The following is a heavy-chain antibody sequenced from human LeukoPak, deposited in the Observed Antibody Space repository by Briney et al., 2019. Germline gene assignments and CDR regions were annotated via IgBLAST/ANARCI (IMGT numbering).Heavy chain of an antibody. V-gene: IGHV1-18*01. D-gene: IGHD3-22*01. CDR1: GYTFTSYG. J-gene: IGHJ4*02. CDR3: ARDGNYYESSGYYRR. CDR2: ISAYNGNT. Sequence: ASVKVSCKASGYTFTSYGISWVRQAPGQGLEWTGWISAYNGNTNYAQKLQGRVTVTTDTSTSTAYMGLRSLRSDDTAVYYCARDGNYYESSGYYRRWGQGTPVTVSS.